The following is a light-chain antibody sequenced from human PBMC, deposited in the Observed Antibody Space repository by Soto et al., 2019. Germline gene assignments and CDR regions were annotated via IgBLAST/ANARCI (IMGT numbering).Light chain of an antibody. V-gene: IGKV3-20*01. CDR1: QSVHNNY. Sequence: EIVLTQSPGTLSLSPGERATLSCRASQSVHNNYLAWYQQKPGQAPRLLIYGASTRATGISDRFSGSGSGTDFALTISGLEPEDVGVFYCHLYNRSPYNFGRGTKLEI. CDR2: GAS. J-gene: IGKJ2*01. CDR3: HLYNRSPYN.